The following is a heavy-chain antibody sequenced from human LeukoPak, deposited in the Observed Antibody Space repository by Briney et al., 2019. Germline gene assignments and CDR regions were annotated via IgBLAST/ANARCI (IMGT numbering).Heavy chain of an antibody. D-gene: IGHD1-26*01. J-gene: IGHJ4*02. V-gene: IGHV1-18*01. CDR1: SYTFTRYG. Sequence: ASVKVSCKASSYTFTRYGISWVRQAPGQGLEWMGWISGSNGNTNYAQKFQGRVSMTADTSTSTAYVELRSLRSDDTAVYYCARSGRGTYYYFDLWGQGTLVTVSS. CDR2: ISGSNGNT. CDR3: ARSGRGTYYYFDL.